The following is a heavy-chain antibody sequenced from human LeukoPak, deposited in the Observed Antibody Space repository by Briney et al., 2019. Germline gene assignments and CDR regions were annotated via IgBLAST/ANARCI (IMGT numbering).Heavy chain of an antibody. Sequence: SETLSLTCSVSGVSMSSSSYYWDWIRQPPGKGLEWIGNIHYNGNTYYNPSLKSRVTMSLDTSKNQLSLRLTSVTAADTAVYFCARHTGGLNYFDYWGQGTLVTVSS. D-gene: IGHD3-10*01. V-gene: IGHV4-39*01. CDR2: IHYNGNT. J-gene: IGHJ4*02. CDR1: GVSMSSSSYY. CDR3: ARHTGGLNYFDY.